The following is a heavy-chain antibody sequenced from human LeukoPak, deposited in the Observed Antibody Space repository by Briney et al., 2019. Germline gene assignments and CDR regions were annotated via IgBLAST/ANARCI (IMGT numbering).Heavy chain of an antibody. J-gene: IGHJ4*02. Sequence: GASLRLSCAASGFTFNDYAMNWVRQAPGKGLEWVSVITSSGSTYYADSVKGRFTISRDNSKNTLYLQMNSLRAEDTAIYYCAKDLYGDYDFDCWGRGALVTVSS. CDR1: GFTFNDYA. V-gene: IGHV3-23*01. CDR2: ITSSGST. CDR3: AKDLYGDYDFDC. D-gene: IGHD4-17*01.